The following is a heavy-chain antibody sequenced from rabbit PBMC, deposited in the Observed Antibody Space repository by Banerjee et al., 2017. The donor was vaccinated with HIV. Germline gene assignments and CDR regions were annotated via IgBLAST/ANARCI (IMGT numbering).Heavy chain of an antibody. Sequence: QSLEESGGDLVKPGTSLTLTCKASGFDFSGIYWMCWVRQAPGKGPEWIACISTTTGNTPYASWAKGRFTISKTSSTTVDLKMTSLTAADTATYFCARNSMDVRYGTDLWGQGTLVTVS. CDR3: ARNSMDVRYGTDL. V-gene: IGHV1S40*01. D-gene: IGHD6-1*01. J-gene: IGHJ3*01. CDR1: GFDFSGIYW. CDR2: ISTTTGNT.